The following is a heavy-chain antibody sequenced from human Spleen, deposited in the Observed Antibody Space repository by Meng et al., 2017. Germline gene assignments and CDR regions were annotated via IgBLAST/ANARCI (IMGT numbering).Heavy chain of an antibody. CDR1: SGSFSGYY. CDR2: IHHSGST. CDR3: ARGQNYVWGPD. Sequence: SETLSLTCAVYSGSFSGYYWSWIRQPPGKGLEWIGEIHHSGSTTYNPSLKSRVTISVDTSKNQFSLKLNSVTAADTAVYYCARGQNYVWGPDWGQGTLVTVSS. J-gene: IGHJ4*02. V-gene: IGHV4-34*01. D-gene: IGHD3-16*01.